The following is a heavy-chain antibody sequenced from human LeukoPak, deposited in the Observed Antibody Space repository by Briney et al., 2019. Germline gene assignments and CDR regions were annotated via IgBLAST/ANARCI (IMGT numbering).Heavy chain of an antibody. CDR3: ARVNLRYFDWLPRYYYYYYMDV. J-gene: IGHJ6*03. V-gene: IGHV1-8*03. CDR2: MNPNSGNT. Sequence: ASVKVSCKASGGTFSSYSISWVRQAPGQGLEWMGWMNPNSGNTGYAQKFQGRVTITRNTSISTAYMELSSLRSEDTAVYYCARVNLRYFDWLPRYYYYYYMDVWGKGTTVTVSS. D-gene: IGHD3-9*01. CDR1: GGTFSSYS.